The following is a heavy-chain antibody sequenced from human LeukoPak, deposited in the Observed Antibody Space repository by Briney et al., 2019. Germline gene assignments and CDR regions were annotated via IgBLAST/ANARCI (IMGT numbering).Heavy chain of an antibody. CDR1: GGSISSYN. Sequence: KASETLSLTCTVSGGSISSYNWSRIRQPPRKGLEWVGYIYYSGSTNYNPSLKSRVTISVGTSKNQFSLKLSSVTAADTAVYYCARGSGDYYYGMDVWGQGTTVTVSS. D-gene: IGHD3-10*01. J-gene: IGHJ6*02. CDR2: IYYSGST. CDR3: ARGSGDYYYGMDV. V-gene: IGHV4-59*01.